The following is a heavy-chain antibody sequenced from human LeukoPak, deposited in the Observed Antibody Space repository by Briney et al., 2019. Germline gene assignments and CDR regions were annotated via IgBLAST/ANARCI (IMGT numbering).Heavy chain of an antibody. Sequence: GGSLRLSCAASGFTFSSYSMNWVRQAPGKGLEWVSYISSSGSTIYYADSVKGRFTISRDNAKNSLYLQMNSLRAEDTAVYYCARDLLSMVRGAPYVWGQGTTVTVSS. J-gene: IGHJ6*02. V-gene: IGHV3-48*04. CDR2: ISSSGSTI. D-gene: IGHD3-10*01. CDR3: ARDLLSMVRGAPYV. CDR1: GFTFSSYS.